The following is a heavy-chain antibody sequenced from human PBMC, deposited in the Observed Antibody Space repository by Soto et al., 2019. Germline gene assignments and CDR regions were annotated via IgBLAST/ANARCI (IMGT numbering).Heavy chain of an antibody. Sequence: GPSVKVCCKASGYTVTSHGISWVRQAPGQGLEWMGWIIAYTGNTNYAQKVQGRGTRTTDTATSTVYLELRSQRSDDTDVYYCARRGYSYGSYYDYYGMDVWGQGNTVTVSS. V-gene: IGHV1-18*04. CDR3: ARRGYSYGSYYDYYGMDV. J-gene: IGHJ6*01. CDR2: IIAYTGNT. D-gene: IGHD5-18*01. CDR1: GYTVTSHG.